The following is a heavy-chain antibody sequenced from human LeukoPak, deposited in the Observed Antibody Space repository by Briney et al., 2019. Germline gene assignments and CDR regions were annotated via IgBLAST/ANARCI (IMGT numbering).Heavy chain of an antibody. CDR3: ARATKSTYYDFWSGYVEWFDP. V-gene: IGHV4-59*01. D-gene: IGHD3-3*01. CDR1: GGSISSYY. Sequence: SETLSLTCTVSGGSISSYYWSWVRQPPGKGLEWVGYIYYSGSTNYNPSLKRRGTIPGDTSKHKLSLRLSSVTAADTAVYYCARATKSTYYDFWSGYVEWFDPWGQGTLVTVSS. J-gene: IGHJ5*02. CDR2: IYYSGST.